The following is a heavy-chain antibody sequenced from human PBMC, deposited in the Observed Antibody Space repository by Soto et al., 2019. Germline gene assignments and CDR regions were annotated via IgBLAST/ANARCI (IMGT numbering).Heavy chain of an antibody. CDR3: AKDQGSRGYGDFDY. Sequence: EVQLLESGGGLVQPGGSPRLSCAASGFTFSSYAMSWVRQAPGKGPEWVSAISGSGGSTYYADSVKGRFTISRDNSKNTLYLQMNSLRAEDTAVYYCAKDQGSRGYGDFDYWGQGTLVTVSS. CDR2: ISGSGGST. J-gene: IGHJ4*02. V-gene: IGHV3-23*01. D-gene: IGHD4-17*01. CDR1: GFTFSSYA.